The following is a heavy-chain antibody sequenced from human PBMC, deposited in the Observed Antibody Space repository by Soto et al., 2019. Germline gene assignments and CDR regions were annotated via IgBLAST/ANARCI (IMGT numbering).Heavy chain of an antibody. CDR1: GGTFSSYA. CDR3: ARGGTFLELPGSNWFDP. CDR2: IIPIFGTA. Sequence: QVQLVQSGAEVKKPGSSVTVSCKASGGTFSSYAISWVRQAPGQGLEWMGGIIPIFGTANYAQKFQGRVTITADESTSTAYMELSSLISEDTAVYYCARGGTFLELPGSNWFDPWGQGTRSPSPQ. V-gene: IGHV1-69*01. D-gene: IGHD1-7*01. J-gene: IGHJ5*02.